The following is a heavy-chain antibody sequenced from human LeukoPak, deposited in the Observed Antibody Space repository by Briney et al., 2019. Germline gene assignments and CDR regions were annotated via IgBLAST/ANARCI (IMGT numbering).Heavy chain of an antibody. J-gene: IGHJ4*02. CDR2: INPSGGST. V-gene: IGHV1-46*01. CDR1: GYTFTSYY. D-gene: IGHD6-19*01. CDR3: ARDSPIAVAGTSSFDY. Sequence: ASVKVSCKASGYTFTSYYMHWVRQAPGQGLEWMGIINPSGGSTSYAQKFQGRVTMTRDTSTSTVYMELSSLRSEDTAVYYCARDSPIAVAGTSSFDYWGQGTLVTVSS.